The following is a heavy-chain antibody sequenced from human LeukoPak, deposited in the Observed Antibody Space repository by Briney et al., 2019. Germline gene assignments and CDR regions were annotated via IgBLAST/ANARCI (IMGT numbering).Heavy chain of an antibody. CDR3: ARGVITSRAFYWYFDL. J-gene: IGHJ2*01. CDR2: ISYDGSNK. CDR1: GFTFSNYA. V-gene: IGHV3-30-3*01. Sequence: SGGSLRLSCAASGFTFSNYAIHWVRQAPGKGLEWVAIISYDGSNKYYADSVKGRFTISRDNSKNTLYLQMNSLRAEDTAVYYCARGVITSRAFYWYFDLWGRGTLVTVSS. D-gene: IGHD1-14*01.